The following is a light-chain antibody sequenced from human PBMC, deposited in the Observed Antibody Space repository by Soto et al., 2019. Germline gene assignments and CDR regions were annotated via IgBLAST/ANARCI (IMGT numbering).Light chain of an antibody. V-gene: IGKV1-39*01. CDR3: QQSNGTPWT. J-gene: IGKJ1*01. Sequence: DIQMTQSPSSLSASVGDRVTITCRASQSISSNLNWYQQKPGKAPKLLIYAASRLQSGVPSRFSGSGSGTDFTLTISSLQPEDFATYCCQQSNGTPWTFGQGTKVEIK. CDR2: AAS. CDR1: QSISSN.